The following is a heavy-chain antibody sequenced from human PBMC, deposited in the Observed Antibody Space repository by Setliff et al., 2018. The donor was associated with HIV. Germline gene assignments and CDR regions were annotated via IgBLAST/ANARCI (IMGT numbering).Heavy chain of an antibody. J-gene: IGHJ3*02. CDR1: GYTFTSYG. CDR3: ARASGGNSVENGFDI. D-gene: IGHD1-26*01. CDR2: ISVYNGNT. V-gene: IGHV1-18*01. Sequence: ASVKVSCKASGYTFTSYGVSWVRQAPGQGLEWMGWISVYNGNTNYVQSFQGRVTMTTDTSTSTAYMELRSLRSDDTAVYYCARASGGNSVENGFDIWGQGTMVT.